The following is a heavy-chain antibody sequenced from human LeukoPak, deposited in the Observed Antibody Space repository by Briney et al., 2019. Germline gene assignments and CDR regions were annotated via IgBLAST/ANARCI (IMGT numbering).Heavy chain of an antibody. J-gene: IGHJ4*02. V-gene: IGHV3-30*02. CDR2: IRYDGSNK. CDR1: GFTFSSYG. D-gene: IGHD5-18*01. Sequence: GGSLRLSCAASGFTFSSYGMHWVRQAPGKGLEWVAFIRYDGSNKYYADSVKGRFTISRDNSKNTLYLQMNSLRAEDTAVYYCAKGGDTRMVTDYWGQGTLVTVSS. CDR3: AKGGDTRMVTDY.